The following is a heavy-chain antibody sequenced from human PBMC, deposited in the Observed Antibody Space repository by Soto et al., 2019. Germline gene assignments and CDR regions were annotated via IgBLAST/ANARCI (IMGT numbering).Heavy chain of an antibody. CDR3: ARGTYYYGSGSYYKSEYYFAY. CDR2: ISGSGGST. Sequence: EVQLLESGGGLVQPGGSLRLSCAASGFTFSSYAMSWVRQAPGKGLEWVSAISGSGGSTYYAGSVKGRFTISRDNSKNTLYLQMNSLRAEDTSVYYCARGTYYYGSGSYYKSEYYFAYWGQGTLVTVSS. J-gene: IGHJ4*02. V-gene: IGHV3-23*01. D-gene: IGHD3-10*01. CDR1: GFTFSSYA.